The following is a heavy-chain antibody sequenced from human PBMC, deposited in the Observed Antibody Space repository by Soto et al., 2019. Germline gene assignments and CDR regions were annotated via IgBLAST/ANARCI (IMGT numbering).Heavy chain of an antibody. CDR1: GFTFSSYA. J-gene: IGHJ6*02. V-gene: IGHV3-23*01. CDR3: ASAAREYYYYGMDV. CDR2: ISGSGGST. Sequence: EVQLLESGGGLVQPGGSLRLSCAASGFTFSSYAMSWVRQAPGKGLEWVSGISGSGGSTYYADSVKGRFTISRDNSKNTLYLQMNSLRAEDTGVYYCASAAREYYYYGMDVWGQGTTVTVSS.